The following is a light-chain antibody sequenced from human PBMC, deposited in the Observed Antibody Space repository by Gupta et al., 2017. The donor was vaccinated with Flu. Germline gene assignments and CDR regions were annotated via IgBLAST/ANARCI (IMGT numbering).Light chain of an antibody. J-gene: IGLJ1*01. V-gene: IGLV3-21*02. CDR3: QVWDAATDHTA. CDR1: NLGRKA. Sequence: YVLTQPPSMSVAPGQTARITCAGDNLGRKAVQWYLQKPGQAPVLVVFDTSNRPSDIPERFSVSDSGDTATLTISRVEAGDEADYYCQVWDAATDHTAFGPGTQVTVL. CDR2: DTS.